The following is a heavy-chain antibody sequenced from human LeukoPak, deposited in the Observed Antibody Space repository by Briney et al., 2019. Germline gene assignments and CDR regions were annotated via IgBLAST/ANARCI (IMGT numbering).Heavy chain of an antibody. CDR1: GFTFSSYC. CDR3: ARIGATSLDYFDY. V-gene: IGHV3-7*01. J-gene: IGHJ4*02. CDR2: IKQDGSEK. Sequence: PGGSLRLSCAASGFTFSSYCMSWVRQAPGKGLEWVANIKQDGSEKYYVDSVKGRFTISRDNAKNSLYLQMNSLRAEDTAVYYCARIGATSLDYFDYWGQGTLVTVSS. D-gene: IGHD1-26*01.